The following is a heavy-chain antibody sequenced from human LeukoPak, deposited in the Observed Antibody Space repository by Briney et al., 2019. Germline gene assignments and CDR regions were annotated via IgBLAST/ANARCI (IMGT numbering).Heavy chain of an antibody. CDR1: GYTFTSYY. V-gene: IGHV1-46*01. CDR3: ASYSGSYSYAFDI. J-gene: IGHJ3*02. D-gene: IGHD1-26*01. CDR2: IDPSGGST. Sequence: ASVKVSCKASGYTFTSYYMRWVRQALGQGLEWMGIIDPSGGSTSYAQKFQGRVTMTRDMSTSTVYMELSSLRSEDTAVYYCASYSGSYSYAFDIWGQGTMVTVSS.